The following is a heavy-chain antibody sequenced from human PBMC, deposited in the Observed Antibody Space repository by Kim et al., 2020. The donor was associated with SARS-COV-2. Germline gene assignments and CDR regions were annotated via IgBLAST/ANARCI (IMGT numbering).Heavy chain of an antibody. CDR3: ARGNYYESMSLSDYYNGMDV. V-gene: IGHV3-30-3*01. CDR2: ISYDGRNT. J-gene: IGHJ6*02. Sequence: GGSLRLSCAASGLNFDNSAMNWVRQTPGKGLEWVAVISYDGRNTYSADSVNGRFTISRDNAKSTLYLEIKILSVEDTALYYCARGNYYESMSLSDYYNGMDVWGQGTTVTVSS. D-gene: IGHD3-22*01. CDR1: GLNFDNSA.